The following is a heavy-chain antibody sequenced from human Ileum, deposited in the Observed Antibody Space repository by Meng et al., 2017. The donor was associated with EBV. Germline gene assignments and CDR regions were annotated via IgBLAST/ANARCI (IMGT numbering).Heavy chain of an antibody. D-gene: IGHD2-21*01. Sequence: HVQLLQSGAEVKKPGASVKLSCKAAGYTFSNYAIHWVRQAPGQRPEWMGWINADNGNTKYSQKFQGRVTITRNTSASTVYMDVRSLRSEDTAVYFCARVERGVKFDKWGQGTLVTVSS. CDR2: INADNGNT. CDR1: GYTFSNYA. CDR3: ARVERGVKFDK. J-gene: IGHJ4*01. V-gene: IGHV1-3*01.